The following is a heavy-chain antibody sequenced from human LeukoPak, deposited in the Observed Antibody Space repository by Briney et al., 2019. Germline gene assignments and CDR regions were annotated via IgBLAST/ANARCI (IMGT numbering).Heavy chain of an antibody. V-gene: IGHV3-21*04. CDR2: ISSSSSYI. J-gene: IGHJ3*02. CDR1: GFTFSSYS. D-gene: IGHD1-1*01. CDR3: AKSLLTTATGTGRAFDI. Sequence: GGSLRLSCAASGFTFSSYSMNWVRQAPGKGLEWVSSISSSSSYIYYADSVKGRFTISRDNAKNTLYLQMNSLRAEDTAQYFCAKSLLTTATGTGRAFDIWGQGTMVTVSS.